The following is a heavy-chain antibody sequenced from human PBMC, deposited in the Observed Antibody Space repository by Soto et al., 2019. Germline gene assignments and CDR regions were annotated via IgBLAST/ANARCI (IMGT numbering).Heavy chain of an antibody. D-gene: IGHD3-10*01. CDR2: IHSDGSST. Sequence: EVQLVESGGGLVRPGGSLRLSCAASGFTFSYYWMHWVRQAPGKGLVWVSRIHSDGSSTTYADFVKGRFITSRDNARNTVDLQMNRVRVEDTAVYYCASGDRGAFDLWGQGTVVTVSS. CDR3: ASGDRGAFDL. J-gene: IGHJ3*01. CDR1: GFTFSYYW. V-gene: IGHV3-74*01.